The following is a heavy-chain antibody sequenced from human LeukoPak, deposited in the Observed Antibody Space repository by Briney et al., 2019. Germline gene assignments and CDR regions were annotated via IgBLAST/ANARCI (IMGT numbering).Heavy chain of an antibody. D-gene: IGHD4-17*01. J-gene: IGHJ6*02. CDR1: GFTFSSYA. CDR3: AKERGVRGTVTTMYYYYYYGMDV. Sequence: PGGSLRLSCAASGFTFSSYAMSWVRQAPGKGLEWVSAISGSGGSTYYADSVKGRFTISRDNSKNTLYLQMNSLRAEDTAVYYCAKERGVRGTVTTMYYYYYYGMDVWGQGTTVTVSS. V-gene: IGHV3-23*01. CDR2: ISGSGGST.